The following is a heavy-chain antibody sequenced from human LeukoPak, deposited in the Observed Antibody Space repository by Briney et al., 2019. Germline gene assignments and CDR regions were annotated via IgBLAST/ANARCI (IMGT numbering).Heavy chain of an antibody. CDR1: GFTFSNYG. CDR2: IRFDGNNK. D-gene: IGHD5-12*01. V-gene: IGHV3-33*01. Sequence: PGRSLRLSCAASGFTFSNYGMHWVRQAPGKGLEWVALIRFDGNNKYYADSVKGRFTISRDISKNTLYLQMNSLRAEDTAVYYCARDVVATIGYFDYWGQGTRVTVSS. J-gene: IGHJ4*02. CDR3: ARDVVATIGYFDY.